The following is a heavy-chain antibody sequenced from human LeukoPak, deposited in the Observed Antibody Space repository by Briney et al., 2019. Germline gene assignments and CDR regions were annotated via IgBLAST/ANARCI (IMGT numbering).Heavy chain of an antibody. Sequence: GGSLRLSYAASGFTFSSYAMSWVRQAPGKGLEWVSAISGSGGSTYYADSVKGRFTISRDNSKNTLYLQMNSLRAEDTAVYYCAKDGAHRTKYYFDYWGQGTLVTVSS. J-gene: IGHJ4*02. D-gene: IGHD2-8*01. CDR2: ISGSGGST. CDR1: GFTFSSYA. V-gene: IGHV3-23*01. CDR3: AKDGAHRTKYYFDY.